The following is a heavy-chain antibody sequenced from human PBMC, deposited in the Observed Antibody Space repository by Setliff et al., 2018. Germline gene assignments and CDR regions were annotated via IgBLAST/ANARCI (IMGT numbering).Heavy chain of an antibody. J-gene: IGHJ4*02. CDR1: GGSISRGDYY. D-gene: IGHD3-10*01. Sequence: SETLSLTCTVSGGSISRGDYYWSWIRQPPGKGLEWIGYIYYSGSTYYNPSLKSRVTISVDTSKNQFSLKLSSVTAADTAVYYCARSWFGELFDYFDYWGQGTLVTVSS. CDR3: ARSWFGELFDYFDY. CDR2: IYYSGST. V-gene: IGHV4-30-4*08.